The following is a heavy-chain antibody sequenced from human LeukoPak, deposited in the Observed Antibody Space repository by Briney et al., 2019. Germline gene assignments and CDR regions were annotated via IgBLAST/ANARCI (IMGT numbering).Heavy chain of an antibody. D-gene: IGHD2-21*01. CDR2: IIPIFGTA. J-gene: IGHJ4*02. CDR3: ARGNHVAGYFDY. CDR1: GGTFSSYA. V-gene: IGHV1-69*06. Sequence: ASVKVSCKASGGTFSSYAISWVRQAPGQGLEWMGGIIPIFGTANYAQKFQGRVTITADKSTSTAYMELSSLRSEDTAVYYCARGNHVAGYFDYWGQGTLVTVSS.